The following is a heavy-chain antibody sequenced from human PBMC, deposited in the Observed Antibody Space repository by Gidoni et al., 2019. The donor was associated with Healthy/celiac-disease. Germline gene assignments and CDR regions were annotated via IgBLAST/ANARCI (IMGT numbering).Heavy chain of an antibody. Sequence: EVQLVESGGGLVQPGGSLRLSCAASAVTFSSYEMNWVRQAPGKGLEWVSYISSSGSTIYYADSVKGRFTISRDNAKNSLYLQMNSLRAEDTAVYYCASLLTTVTYYFDYWGQGTLVTVSS. CDR3: ASLLTTVTYYFDY. J-gene: IGHJ4*02. CDR2: ISSSGSTI. V-gene: IGHV3-48*03. CDR1: AVTFSSYE. D-gene: IGHD4-4*01.